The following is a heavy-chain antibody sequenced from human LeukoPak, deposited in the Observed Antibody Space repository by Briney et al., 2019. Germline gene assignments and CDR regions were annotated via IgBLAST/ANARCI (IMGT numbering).Heavy chain of an antibody. V-gene: IGHV4-59*01. D-gene: IGHD3-10*01. CDR1: GGSMSHSY. CDR2: LYSSGST. J-gene: IGHJ3*02. Sequence: SETLSLTCSVSGGSMSHSYWSWIRQPPGKALEWLGYLYSSGSTNYNPSFTSRVTLSLDMANNRFSLKLHSVTAADTAVYYCARSDGYGLVGIWGQGTMVTVSS. CDR3: ARSDGYGLVGI.